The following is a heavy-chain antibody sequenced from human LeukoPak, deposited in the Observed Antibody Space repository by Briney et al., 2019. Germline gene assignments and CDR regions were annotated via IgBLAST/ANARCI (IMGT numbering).Heavy chain of an antibody. Sequence: SETLSLTCAVYGGSFSGYYWSWIRQPPGKGLEWIGEINHSGSTNYNPSLKSRVTISVDTSKNQFSLKLSSVTAADTAVYYCARASRDIVVVPAASNYYYGMDVWGQGTTVTVSS. J-gene: IGHJ6*02. D-gene: IGHD2-2*01. CDR3: ARASRDIVVVPAASNYYYGMDV. CDR1: GGSFSGYY. CDR2: INHSGST. V-gene: IGHV4-34*01.